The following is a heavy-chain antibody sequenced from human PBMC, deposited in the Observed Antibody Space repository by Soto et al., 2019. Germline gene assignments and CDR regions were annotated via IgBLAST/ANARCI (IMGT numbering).Heavy chain of an antibody. J-gene: IGHJ4*02. CDR2: IKSKTDGGTT. D-gene: IGHD3-22*01. CDR1: GFTFSTAR. V-gene: IGHV3-15*07. Sequence: GASLRLSCAASGFTFSTARMNWVRQAPGKGLEWVGRIKSKTDGGTTDYAAPVKGRFTISRDDSKNTLYLQMNSLKTEDTAVYYCTTVSYYYDSSGYYDYWGQGTLVTVSS. CDR3: TTVSYYYDSSGYYDY.